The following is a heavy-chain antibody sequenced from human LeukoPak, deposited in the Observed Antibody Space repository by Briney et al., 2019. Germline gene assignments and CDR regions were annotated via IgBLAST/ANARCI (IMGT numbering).Heavy chain of an antibody. J-gene: IGHJ4*02. Sequence: GGSLRLSCAASGFTFSSYGMHWVRQAPGKGLEWVAFIRYDGSNKYYADSVKGRFTISRDNSKNTLYLQMNSLRAEDTAVYYCAKQIGVVPAAIRGSYFDYWGQGTLVTVSS. CDR3: AKQIGVVPAAIRGSYFDY. CDR2: IRYDGSNK. CDR1: GFTFSSYG. D-gene: IGHD2-2*02. V-gene: IGHV3-30*02.